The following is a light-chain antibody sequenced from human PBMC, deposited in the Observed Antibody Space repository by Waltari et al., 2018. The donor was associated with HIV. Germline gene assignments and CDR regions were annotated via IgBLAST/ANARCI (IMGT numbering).Light chain of an antibody. CDR1: SSNIGAGYD. Sequence: QSVLTQPPSVSGAPGQRVTISCTGSSSNIGAGYDVHWYQQLPGTAPKLLIYGNTNRPSGVPDRFSCSKSGTSASLAITGLLVEDEADYYCQSYDSSLSGYVFGTGTKVTVL. CDR2: GNT. J-gene: IGLJ1*01. V-gene: IGLV1-40*01. CDR3: QSYDSSLSGYV.